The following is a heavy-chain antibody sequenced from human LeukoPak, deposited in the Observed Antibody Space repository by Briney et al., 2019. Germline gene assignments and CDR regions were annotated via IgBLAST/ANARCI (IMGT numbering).Heavy chain of an antibody. Sequence: GASVKVSCKASGYTFTSYGISWVRQAPGQGLEWMGWISAYNGNTNYAQKLQGRVTMTTDTSTSTAYTELRSLRSDDTAVYYCAREELLWFGELSPFLDYWGQGTLVTVSS. CDR3: AREELLWFGELSPFLDY. CDR1: GYTFTSYG. J-gene: IGHJ4*02. D-gene: IGHD3-10*01. CDR2: ISAYNGNT. V-gene: IGHV1-18*01.